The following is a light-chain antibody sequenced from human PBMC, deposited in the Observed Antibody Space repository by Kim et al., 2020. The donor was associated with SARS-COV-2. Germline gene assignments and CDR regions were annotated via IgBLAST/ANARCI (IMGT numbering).Light chain of an antibody. V-gene: IGLV2-14*04. J-gene: IGLJ3*02. Sequence: GPSGTISCPGTSGDVGGYIHVSWYQQHPGKAPKLILYDVNKRPSGASDRFSGSKSANTASLTISGLQAEDEAEYYCSSFTTIGTWVFGGGTQLTVL. CDR2: DVN. CDR1: SGDVGGYIH. CDR3: SSFTTIGTWV.